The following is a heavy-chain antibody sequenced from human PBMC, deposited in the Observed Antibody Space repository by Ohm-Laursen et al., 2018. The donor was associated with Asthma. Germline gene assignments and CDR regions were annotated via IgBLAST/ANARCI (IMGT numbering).Heavy chain of an antibody. CDR2: ISDDGSKT. Sequence: SLRLSCSASGFTFSRYGMHWVRQAPGKGLEWVAVISDDGSKTYYVDSVKGRFTISRDNSKNTLYLQMNSLRAEDTAVYYCARERGIYYFDYWGQGTLVTVSS. CDR1: GFTFSRYG. J-gene: IGHJ4*02. V-gene: IGHV3-30*03. CDR3: ARERGIYYFDY.